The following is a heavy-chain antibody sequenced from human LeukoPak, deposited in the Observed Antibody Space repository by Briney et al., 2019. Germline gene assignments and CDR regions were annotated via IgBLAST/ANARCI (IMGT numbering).Heavy chain of an antibody. V-gene: IGHV4-39*01. CDR3: ARHDGYNYARIDY. CDR2: LFYGGDT. CDR1: GGSINRSPNS. Sequence: KSSETLSLTCNVSGGSINRSPNSWGWIRQPPGKGLEWIGFLFYGGDTYYNPSPKSRVAISVDTFKNQFSLKLTSVTAADTAVYFCARHDGYNYARIDYWGQGTLVTVSS. J-gene: IGHJ4*02. D-gene: IGHD5-18*01.